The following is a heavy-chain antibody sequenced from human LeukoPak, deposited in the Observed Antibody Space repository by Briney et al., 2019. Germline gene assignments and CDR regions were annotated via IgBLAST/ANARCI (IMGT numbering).Heavy chain of an antibody. V-gene: IGHV1-58*01. CDR1: GFTFTSSA. Sequence: GASVKVSCKASGFTFTSSAVQWVRQTRGQRLEWIGWIVVGSGNTNYAQKFQERVTITRDMSTSTAYMELSSLRSEDTAVYYCAADCSSTSCSLGYGMDVWGEVTTVTVSS. CDR2: IVVGSGNT. J-gene: IGHJ6*04. D-gene: IGHD2-2*01. CDR3: AADCSSTSCSLGYGMDV.